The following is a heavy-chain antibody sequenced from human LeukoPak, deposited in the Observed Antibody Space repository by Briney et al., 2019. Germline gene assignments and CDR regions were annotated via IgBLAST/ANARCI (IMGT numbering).Heavy chain of an antibody. CDR1: GGTFSSYA. Sequence: SVKVSCKASGGTFSSYAISWVRQAPGQGLEWMGRIIPILGIANYAQKFQGRVTITADKSTSTAYMELSSLRSEDTAVYYCARADSAYPFDYWGQGTLVTVSS. J-gene: IGHJ4*02. CDR3: ARADSAYPFDY. CDR2: IIPILGIA. V-gene: IGHV1-69*04.